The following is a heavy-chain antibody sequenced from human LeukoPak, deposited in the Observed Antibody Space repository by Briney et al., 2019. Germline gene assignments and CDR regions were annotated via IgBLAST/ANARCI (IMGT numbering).Heavy chain of an antibody. CDR3: ARGREGIAARWWVEETRWHFLDP. D-gene: IGHD6-25*01. V-gene: IGHV3-21*01. J-gene: IGHJ5*02. CDR1: GFTFSSYA. Sequence: GGSLRLSCAASGFTFSSYAMIWVRQAPRKGLEWVSSISSTSSHIYYADSLKGRFTISRDNAKTSLDLQMNSLRVEDTAVYYCARGREGIAARWWVEETRWHFLDPWGQGTLVTVSS. CDR2: ISSTSSHI.